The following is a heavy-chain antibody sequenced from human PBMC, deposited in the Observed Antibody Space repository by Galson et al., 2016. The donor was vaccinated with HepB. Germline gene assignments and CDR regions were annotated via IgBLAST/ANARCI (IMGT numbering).Heavy chain of an antibody. CDR1: GVSVTSHY. D-gene: IGHD1-14*01. CDR3: ARGGGSPYHDHEFDN. V-gene: IGHV4-59*02. J-gene: IGHJ5*02. Sequence: ETLSLTCSVSGVSVTSHYWSWIRLAPGKGLEWIANVFHTGSTTYNPSLNNRVTISLDPSMNRVSLELVSVSAADTAVYYCARGGGSPYHDHEFDNWGQGTLVTVSS. CDR2: VFHTGST.